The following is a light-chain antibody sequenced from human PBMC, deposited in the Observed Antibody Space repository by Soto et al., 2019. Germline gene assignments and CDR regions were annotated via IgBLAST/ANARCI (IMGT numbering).Light chain of an antibody. CDR2: DVS. CDR3: CSYRTGSTYV. V-gene: IGLV2-14*01. J-gene: IGLJ1*01. Sequence: QSALTQPASVSGYPGQSITISCTGTSSDVGAYKFVSWYQQHPGKAPKLMIFDVSYRPSGISNRFSGSKSGNTASLTISGLQAEDEADYYCCSYRTGSTYVFGTGTKVTVL. CDR1: SSDVGAYKF.